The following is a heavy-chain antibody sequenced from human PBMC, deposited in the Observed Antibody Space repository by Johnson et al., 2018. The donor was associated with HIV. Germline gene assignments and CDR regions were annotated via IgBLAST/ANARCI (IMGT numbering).Heavy chain of an antibody. CDR2: IRYDGSNK. J-gene: IGHJ3*02. V-gene: IGHV3-30*02. Sequence: QVQLVESGGGVVQPGGSLRLSCAASGFTFSSYGMHWVRQAPGKGLEWVAFIRYDGSNKYYADSVKGRFTISRDNSKNTLYLQMNSLRAEDTAVYYCARDRVSCYDFAFDIWGQGTLVTVSS. D-gene: IGHD5-12*01. CDR3: ARDRVSCYDFAFDI. CDR1: GFTFSSYG.